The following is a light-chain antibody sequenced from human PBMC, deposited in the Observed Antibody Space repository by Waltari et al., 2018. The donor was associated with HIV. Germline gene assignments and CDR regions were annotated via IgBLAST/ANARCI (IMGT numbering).Light chain of an antibody. V-gene: IGKV4-1*01. CDR1: QSVLYSSNNKNY. CDR3: QQYYTTLFS. CDR2: WAS. Sequence: DIVMTQSPDSLAVCLGERATINCKSSQSVLYSSNNKNYLAWYQQKSGQPPKLLIAWASTRESGVPDRFSGSGSGTDFTLTISSLQAEDVALYYCQQYYTTLFSFGPGTKVEIK. J-gene: IGKJ3*01.